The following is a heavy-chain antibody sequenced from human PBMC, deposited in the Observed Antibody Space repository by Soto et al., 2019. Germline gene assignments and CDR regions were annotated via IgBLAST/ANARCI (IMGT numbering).Heavy chain of an antibody. CDR2: ILYDGSNK. CDR3: AREEGDMAGSHPFDY. Sequence: QVQLVESGGGVVQPGRSLRLSCAASGFTFSSYAMLWVRQAPGKGLDWVAVILYDGSNKYYADSVKGRFTISRDNSKNTLYLQMHSLRAEDTAIYYCAREEGDMAGSHPFDYWGQGTLVTVSS. CDR1: GFTFSSYA. D-gene: IGHD2-15*01. V-gene: IGHV3-30-3*01. J-gene: IGHJ4*02.